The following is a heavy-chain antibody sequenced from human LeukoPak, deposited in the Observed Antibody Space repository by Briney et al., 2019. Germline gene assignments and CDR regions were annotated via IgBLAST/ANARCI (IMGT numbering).Heavy chain of an antibody. CDR1: GFTFSSYS. CDR3: ARSPRREASDI. Sequence: GGSLRLSCTASGFTFSSYSMNWVRQAPGKGLEWVSYISSSSSYIYYADSVKGRFTISRDNAKNSLYLQMNSLRAEDTAVYYCARSPRREASDIWGQGTMVTVS. D-gene: IGHD1-26*01. J-gene: IGHJ3*02. CDR2: ISSSSSYI. V-gene: IGHV3-21*05.